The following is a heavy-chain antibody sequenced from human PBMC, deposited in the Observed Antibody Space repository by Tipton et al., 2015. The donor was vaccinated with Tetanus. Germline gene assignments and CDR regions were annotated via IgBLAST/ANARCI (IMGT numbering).Heavy chain of an antibody. V-gene: IGHV3-7*01. J-gene: IGHJ5*01. CDR3: ACQRVSYSTTWYDS. CDR1: GFTFSSYW. D-gene: IGHD4-11*01. Sequence: SLRLSCAASGFTFSSYWLAWVRQAPGKGLEWVANINRDGSVKNHLASVRGRFTISRDNAKNSLSLQKNSLGAEDTAVYYCACQRVSYSTTWYDSWGQGTLVTVSS. CDR2: INRDGSVK.